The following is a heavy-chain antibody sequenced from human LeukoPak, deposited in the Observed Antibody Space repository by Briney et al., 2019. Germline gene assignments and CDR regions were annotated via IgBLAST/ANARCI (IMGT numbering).Heavy chain of an antibody. V-gene: IGHV4-31*03. CDR1: GGSISSGGYY. D-gene: IGHD4-17*01. J-gene: IGHJ5*02. CDR2: IYYSGST. CDR3: ARAYDYGDSNSFDP. Sequence: PSETLSLTCTVSGGSISSGGYYWSWIRQHPGKGLEWIGYIYYSGSTYYNPSLKGRVTISVDTSKNQFSLKLSSVTAADTAVYYCARAYDYGDSNSFDPWGQGTLVTVSS.